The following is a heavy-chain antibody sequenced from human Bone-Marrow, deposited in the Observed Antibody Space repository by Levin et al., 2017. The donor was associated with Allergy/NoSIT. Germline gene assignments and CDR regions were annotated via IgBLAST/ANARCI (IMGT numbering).Heavy chain of an antibody. CDR2: INPNSGDT. V-gene: IGHV1-2*02. Sequence: ASVKVSCKASGYTFTDYFIHWVRLAPGQGLEWMGWINPNSGDTDSSQNFQGTVTMTRDTSIGTAYMEVTSLTSNDTALYYCARISSAAFDMWGQGTVVTVSS. CDR3: ARISSAAFDM. CDR1: GYTFTDYF. D-gene: IGHD6-19*01. J-gene: IGHJ3*02.